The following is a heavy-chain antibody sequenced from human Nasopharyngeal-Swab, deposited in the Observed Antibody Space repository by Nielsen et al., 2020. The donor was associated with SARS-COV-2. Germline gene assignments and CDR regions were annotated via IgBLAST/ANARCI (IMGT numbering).Heavy chain of an antibody. CDR1: GFTFSSYA. V-gene: IGHV3-30-3*01. CDR3: ARDPSSSWLYDAFDI. CDR2: ISYDGSNK. J-gene: IGHJ3*02. Sequence: GGPLRLSCAASGFTFSSYAMHWVRQAPGKGLEWVAVISYDGSNKYYADSVKGRFTISRDNSKNTLYLQMNSLRAEDTAVYYCARDPSSSWLYDAFDIWGQGTMVTVSS. D-gene: IGHD6-13*01.